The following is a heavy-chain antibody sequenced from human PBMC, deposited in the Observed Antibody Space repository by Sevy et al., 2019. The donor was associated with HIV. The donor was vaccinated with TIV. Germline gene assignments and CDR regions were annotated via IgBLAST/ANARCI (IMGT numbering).Heavy chain of an antibody. D-gene: IGHD3-22*01. J-gene: IGHJ4*02. CDR2: ISAYNGNT. CDR1: GYSFTSYG. Sequence: ASVKVSCKASGYSFTSYGISWVRQATGQGLEWMGWISAYNGNTNYAQKLQGRVTMTTDTSTSTAYMELRSLRSDDTAVYYCARVDMDHYDSSGFSDYWGQGTLVTVSS. CDR3: ARVDMDHYDSSGFSDY. V-gene: IGHV1-18*01.